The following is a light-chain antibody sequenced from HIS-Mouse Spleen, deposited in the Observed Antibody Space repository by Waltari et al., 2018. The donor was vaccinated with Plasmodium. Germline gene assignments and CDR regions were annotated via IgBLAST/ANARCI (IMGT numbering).Light chain of an antibody. Sequence: SYELTQPPSVSVSPGQTARITCSGDALPKKYPYWYQQKSVQAPVLVIYEDSKRPSGIPERFSGSSSGTMATLTISVAHVEDEADYCCYSTDSSGNHRVFGGGTKLTVL. CDR2: EDS. J-gene: IGLJ3*02. CDR3: YSTDSSGNHRV. V-gene: IGLV3-10*01. CDR1: ALPKKY.